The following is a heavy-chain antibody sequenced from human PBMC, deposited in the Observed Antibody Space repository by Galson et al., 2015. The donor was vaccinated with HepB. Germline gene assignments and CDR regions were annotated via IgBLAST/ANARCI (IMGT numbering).Heavy chain of an antibody. CDR3: ARAEGDFDWSGDI. V-gene: IGHV3-11*05. CDR2: ISQSGTYT. J-gene: IGHJ3*02. CDR1: GFTFSDHY. Sequence: SLRLSCAASGFTFSDHYMSWIRQAPGKGLEWISYISQSGTYTNYADSVKGRFTISGDNAQNSLYLQINSLRAEDTAVYYCARAEGDFDWSGDIWGQGTMVSVSS. D-gene: IGHD3-9*01.